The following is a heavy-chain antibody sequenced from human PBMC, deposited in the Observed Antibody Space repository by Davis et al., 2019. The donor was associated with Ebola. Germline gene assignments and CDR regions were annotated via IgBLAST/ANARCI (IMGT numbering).Heavy chain of an antibody. V-gene: IGHV4-39*02. CDR2: IYYSGST. CDR3: AKDWFDP. J-gene: IGHJ5*02. Sequence: GSLRLSCTVSGGSISSSSYYWGWIRQPPGKGLEWIGSIYYSGSTYYNPSLKSRVTISVDTSKNQFSLKLSSVTAADTAVYYCAKDWFDPWGQGTLVTVSS. CDR1: GGSISSSSYY.